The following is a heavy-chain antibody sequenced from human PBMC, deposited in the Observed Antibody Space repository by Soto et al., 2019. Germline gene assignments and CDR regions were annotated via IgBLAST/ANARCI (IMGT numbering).Heavy chain of an antibody. D-gene: IGHD2-21*01. CDR2: IYVTGAV. V-gene: IGHV4-31*03. J-gene: IGHJ5*02. Sequence: QVRLQESGPGLVKPSETLSLTCSVSGAALNSGNYYWSWILQVPGNVLEWIGHIYVTGAVDYNPSLRDRSTITQDTSERQFSLNLRLVTAADTAVYYCARLRIATNNYKWFDPWGQGTLVTVSS. CDR1: GAALNSGNYY. CDR3: ARLRIATNNYKWFDP.